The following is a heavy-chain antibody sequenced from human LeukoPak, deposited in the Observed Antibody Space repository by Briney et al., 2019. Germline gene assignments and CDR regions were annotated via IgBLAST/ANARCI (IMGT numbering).Heavy chain of an antibody. V-gene: IGHV3-11*04. D-gene: IGHD4-17*01. J-gene: IGHJ3*02. CDR1: GFTFSDYY. Sequence: GGSLRLSCAASGFTFSDYYMSWIRQAPGKGLEWVSYISSSGSTIYYADSVKGRFTISRDNAKNSLYLQMNSLRAEDTAVYYCARGSTVTTLDAFDIWGQGTMVTVSS. CDR3: ARGSTVTTLDAFDI. CDR2: ISSSGSTI.